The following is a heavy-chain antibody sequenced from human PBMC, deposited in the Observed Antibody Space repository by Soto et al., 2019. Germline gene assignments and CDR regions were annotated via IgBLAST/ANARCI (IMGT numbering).Heavy chain of an antibody. Sequence: PGGSLRLSCAASGFTFSSYAMSWVRQAPGKGLEWVSAISGSGGSTYYADSVKGRFTISRDNSKNTLSLQMNSLRAEDTAVYYCARQARANYYDSSGYLRQPPPQNWFVPLGQGTLVTVSS. CDR2: ISGSGGST. J-gene: IGHJ5*02. V-gene: IGHV3-23*01. CDR3: ARQARANYYDSSGYLRQPPPQNWFVP. CDR1: GFTFSSYA. D-gene: IGHD3-22*01.